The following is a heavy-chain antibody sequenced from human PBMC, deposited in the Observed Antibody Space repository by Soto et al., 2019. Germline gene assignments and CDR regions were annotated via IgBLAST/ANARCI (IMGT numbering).Heavy chain of an antibody. CDR1: VYTFTSEV. J-gene: IGHJ6*02. V-gene: IGHV1-18*01. CDR3: AIVGPIVATIKYHFYRMDV. D-gene: IGHD5-12*01. CDR2: SSAYNGNT. Sequence: ASLKVSFKTCVYTFTSEVISWVRLATGQGHEWMGWSSAYNGNTNYAHKLQGRVTMTRDTSTSTAYMELRSMRSDDTAVYYCAIVGPIVATIKYHFYRMDVWGQGTTVTVSS.